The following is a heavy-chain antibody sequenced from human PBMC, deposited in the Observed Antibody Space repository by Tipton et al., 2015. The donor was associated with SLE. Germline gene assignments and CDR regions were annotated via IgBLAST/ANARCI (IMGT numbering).Heavy chain of an antibody. CDR2: VNHSGSS. CDR3: AREARNIWRAFDI. CDR1: GGSFSGYY. J-gene: IGHJ3*02. V-gene: IGHV4-34*01. Sequence: LRLSCAVYGGSFSGYYWSWIRQPPGKGLEWIGEVNHSGSSNYNPSLKSRVTISVDTSKNQFSLKVNSVTAADTAVYYCAREARNIWRAFDICGQGTIVSVSS.